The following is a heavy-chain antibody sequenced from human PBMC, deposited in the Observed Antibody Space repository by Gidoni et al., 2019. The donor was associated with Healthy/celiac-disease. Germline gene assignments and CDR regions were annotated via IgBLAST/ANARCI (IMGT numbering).Heavy chain of an antibody. Sequence: QVQLQESGPGLVKPSQTLSLTCTVSGCSISSGEYYWSWIRQPPGKGLEWIGYIYYSGSTYYNPSLKSRVTISVDTSKNQFSLKLSSVTAADTAVYHCAREGGSSSSFDYWGQGTLVTVSS. CDR3: AREGGSSSSFDY. CDR1: GCSISSGEYY. CDR2: IYYSGST. V-gene: IGHV4-30-4*01. J-gene: IGHJ4*02. D-gene: IGHD1-26*01.